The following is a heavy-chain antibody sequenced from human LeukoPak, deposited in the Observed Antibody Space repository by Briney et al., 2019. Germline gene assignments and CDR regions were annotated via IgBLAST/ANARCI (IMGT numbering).Heavy chain of an antibody. V-gene: IGHV1-69*05. CDR1: GGTFSSYA. Sequence: VASVKVSCKASGGTFSSYAISWVRRAPGQGLEWMGRIIPIFGTANYAQKFQGRVTITTDESTSTAYMELSSLRSEDTAVYYCARTKNSYTDINTAWFDPWGQGTLVTVSS. J-gene: IGHJ5*02. D-gene: IGHD2-15*01. CDR2: IIPIFGTA. CDR3: ARTKNSYTDINTAWFDP.